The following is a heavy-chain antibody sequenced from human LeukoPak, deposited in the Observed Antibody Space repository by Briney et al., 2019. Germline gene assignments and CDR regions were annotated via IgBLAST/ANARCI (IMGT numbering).Heavy chain of an antibody. D-gene: IGHD3-3*01. CDR1: GGSISSSNYY. V-gene: IGHV4-39*01. Sequence: SETLSLTCTVSGGSISSSNYYWGWIRQPSGKGLGWIGSISYSGTGYISYSGTTYYNPSLRSRVTISLDTSKNQFSLKLSSVTAADTAVYYCARRGKNDFWIESWGQGTLVTVSA. CDR2: ISYSGTGYISYSGTT. J-gene: IGHJ4*02. CDR3: ARRGKNDFWIES.